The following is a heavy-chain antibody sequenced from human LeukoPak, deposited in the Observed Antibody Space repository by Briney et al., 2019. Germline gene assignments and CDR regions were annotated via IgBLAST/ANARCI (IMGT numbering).Heavy chain of an antibody. CDR3: AKSQSIAAAGTYAFDI. CDR1: GFTFDDYA. J-gene: IGHJ3*02. D-gene: IGHD6-13*01. Sequence: GGSLRLSCAASGFTFDDYAMHWVRQAPGKGLEWVSGISWNSGSIGYADSVKGRFTISRDNAKNSLYLQMNSLRAEDMALYYCAKSQSIAAAGTYAFDIWGQGTMVTVSS. V-gene: IGHV3-9*03. CDR2: ISWNSGSI.